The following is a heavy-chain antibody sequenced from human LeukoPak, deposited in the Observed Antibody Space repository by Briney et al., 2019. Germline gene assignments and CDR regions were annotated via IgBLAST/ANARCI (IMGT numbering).Heavy chain of an antibody. D-gene: IGHD3-22*01. Sequence: GGSLRLSCQASGFSYKNHDMHWVRQAPGKGLEWVALIFFDGSDKYYADSVKGRVAISRDNSKNTVYLQMSGLRYEYTAVYYCAKALATNYYDKSGYRGIDYWGPGTLVTVAS. J-gene: IGHJ4*02. CDR1: GFSYKNHD. V-gene: IGHV3-30*02. CDR3: AKALATNYYDKSGYRGIDY. CDR2: IFFDGSDK.